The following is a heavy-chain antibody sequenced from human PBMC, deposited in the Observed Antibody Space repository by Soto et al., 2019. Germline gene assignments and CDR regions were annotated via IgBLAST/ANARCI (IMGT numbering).Heavy chain of an antibody. CDR3: ARGGDDILTGYYPAHFDY. Sequence: GGSLRLSCAASGFTFSSYAMHWVRQAPGKGLEWVAVISYDGSNKYYADSVKGRFTISRDNSKNTLYLQMNSLRAEDTAVFYCARGGDDILTGYYPAHFDYWGQGTLVTVS. CDR1: GFTFSSYA. J-gene: IGHJ4*02. V-gene: IGHV3-30-3*01. CDR2: ISYDGSNK. D-gene: IGHD3-9*01.